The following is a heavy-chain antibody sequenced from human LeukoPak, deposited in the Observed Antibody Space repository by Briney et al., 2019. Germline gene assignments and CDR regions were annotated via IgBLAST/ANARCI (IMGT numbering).Heavy chain of an antibody. CDR1: GFDFSSNW. D-gene: IGHD4-17*01. V-gene: IGHV3-74*01. CDR2: IKGDGIST. CDR3: AKDSPYGDYVEDY. Sequence: GGSLRLSCAASGFDFSSNWMHWVRHAPGQGLVWVSRIKGDGISTNYADSVKGRFTISRDIAKNTLYLQMNSLRAEDTAVYYCAKDSPYGDYVEDYWGQGTLVTVSS. J-gene: IGHJ4*02.